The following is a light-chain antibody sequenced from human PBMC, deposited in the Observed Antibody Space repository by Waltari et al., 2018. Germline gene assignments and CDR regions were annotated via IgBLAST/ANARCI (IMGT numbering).Light chain of an antibody. CDR2: DVS. CDR1: SSAVGGYNY. Sequence: QSALTQPASVSGSPGTSITISCPGTSSAVGGYNYFSWYQQHPGKAPKLMIYDVSNRPSGVSNRFSGSKSGNTASLTISGLQAEDEADYYCSSYTSSTVVFGGGTKLTVL. CDR3: SSYTSSTVV. V-gene: IGLV2-14*03. J-gene: IGLJ2*01.